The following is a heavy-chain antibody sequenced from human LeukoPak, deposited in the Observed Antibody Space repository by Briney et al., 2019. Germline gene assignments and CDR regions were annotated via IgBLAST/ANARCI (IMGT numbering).Heavy chain of an antibody. CDR1: GYTFTGYF. CDR3: VRVDPGGGRDY. D-gene: IGHD3-16*01. Sequence: ASVKVSCKASGYTFTGYFIHWVRQAPGQGLEWMGWINPNNGGTNYAQKFQGRVTITRDTSISQAYMELSRLRSDDTALYDCVRVDPGGGRDYWGQGTLVTVSS. J-gene: IGHJ4*02. CDR2: INPNNGGT. V-gene: IGHV1-2*02.